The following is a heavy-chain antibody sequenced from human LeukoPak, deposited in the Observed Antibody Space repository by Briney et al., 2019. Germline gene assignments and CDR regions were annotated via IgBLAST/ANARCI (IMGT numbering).Heavy chain of an antibody. J-gene: IGHJ1*01. Sequence: SETLSLTCTVSGDSISSGGFYWSWIRQRPGKGLECIGYLHDSGYTNYNPSLRGRVFMSPDTSKNQFSLKLSSVTAADTAVYFCATIRGVPREDSVGDYYGPAAYFQDWGPGTLVTVSS. CDR2: LHDSGYT. CDR1: GDSISSGGFY. CDR3: ATIRGVPREDSVGDYYGPAAYFQD. D-gene: IGHD3-22*01. V-gene: IGHV4-31*03.